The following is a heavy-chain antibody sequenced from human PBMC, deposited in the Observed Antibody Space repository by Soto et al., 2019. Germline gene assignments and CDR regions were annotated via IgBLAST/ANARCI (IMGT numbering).Heavy chain of an antibody. D-gene: IGHD6-13*01. CDR2: ISGSGGST. CDR3: AKKTRYTRSYLNDYFDY. CDR1: GFTFCSYA. J-gene: IGHJ4*02. V-gene: IGHV3-23*01. Sequence: PWGSMKLSCAASGFTFCSYAMSWFRQAPGKGLEWVSAISGSGGSTYYADSVKGRFTISRDNSKNTLYLQMNSLRAEDTAVYYCAKKTRYTRSYLNDYFDYWGQGTLVTVSS.